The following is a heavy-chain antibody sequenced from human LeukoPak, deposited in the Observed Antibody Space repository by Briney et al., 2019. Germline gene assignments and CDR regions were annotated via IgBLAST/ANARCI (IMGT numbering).Heavy chain of an antibody. CDR3: ARGTMIRGVPEDP. Sequence: GGSLRLSCAASGFTFSSYTMNWVRQAPGEGLEWVTSISSSANYIYYADSVKGRFTISRDNAKNSLYLQMNSLRAEDTAVYYCARGTMIRGVPEDPRGQGTLVTVSS. J-gene: IGHJ5*02. CDR1: GFTFSSYT. CDR2: ISSSANYI. V-gene: IGHV3-21*01. D-gene: IGHD3-10*01.